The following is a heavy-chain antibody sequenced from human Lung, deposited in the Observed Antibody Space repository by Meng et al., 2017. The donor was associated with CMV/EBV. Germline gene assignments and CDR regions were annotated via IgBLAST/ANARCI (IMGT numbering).Heavy chain of an antibody. CDR3: VRDQWVQSRGGPHY. CDR2: INPNSGAT. V-gene: IGHV1-2*02. D-gene: IGHD1-26*01. J-gene: IGHJ4*02. Sequence: SXXVSXXTSEYTFTAFYIHWVRQAPGQGLEWVAWINPNSGATNYAPKFQGRVTVTRDTSITTAYLELSGLKSDDTAVYFCVRDQWVQSRGGPHYWGQGTLVTVSS. CDR1: EYTFTAFY.